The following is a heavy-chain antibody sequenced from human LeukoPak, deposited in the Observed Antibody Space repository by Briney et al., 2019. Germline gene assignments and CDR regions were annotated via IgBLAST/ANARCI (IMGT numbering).Heavy chain of an antibody. V-gene: IGHV4-34*01. J-gene: IGHJ6*03. CDR3: ARGLFLFYYYYMDV. Sequence: SEAPSLTCAVDGVCFSGYYWSWVRQPPAKRVEEIGEINISGGTNYNPSLKGRVTISVAASKNQFSLKLSPVTAADTAVYYCARGLFLFYYYYMDVWGEGATVTVPS. CDR2: INISGGT. CDR1: GVCFSGYY. D-gene: IGHD2-21*01.